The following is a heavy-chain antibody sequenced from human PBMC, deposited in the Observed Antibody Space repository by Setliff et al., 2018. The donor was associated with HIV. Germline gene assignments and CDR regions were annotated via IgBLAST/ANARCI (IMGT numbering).Heavy chain of an antibody. J-gene: IGHJ6*02. CDR1: GGTFSTNA. V-gene: IGHV1-69*10. CDR2: IIPLLGKA. Sequence: SVKVSCKASGGTFSTNAVSWVRQAPGQGLEWMGGIIPLLGKANYAQKFQGRVTITADESTSTVYMELSSLRSADTAMYYCARGGVCTSSSCGGIYYYGMDVWSQGTTVTVSS. CDR3: ARGGVCTSSSCGGIYYYGMDV. D-gene: IGHD2-2*01.